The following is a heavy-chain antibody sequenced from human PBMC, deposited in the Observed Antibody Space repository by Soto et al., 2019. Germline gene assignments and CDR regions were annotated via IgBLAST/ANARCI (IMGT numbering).Heavy chain of an antibody. D-gene: IGHD6-6*01. V-gene: IGHV3-9*01. CDR2: ISWNSGSI. J-gene: IGHJ4*02. CDR1: GFTFDDYA. Sequence: EVQLVESGGGLVQPGRSLRLSCAASGFTFDDYAMHWVRQAPGKGLEWVSGISWNSGSIGYADSVKGRFTISKDNAKNSLYLQMNCLRAEDTALYYCAKGTEQLVWRHPPDYWGQGTLVTVSS. CDR3: AKGTEQLVWRHPPDY.